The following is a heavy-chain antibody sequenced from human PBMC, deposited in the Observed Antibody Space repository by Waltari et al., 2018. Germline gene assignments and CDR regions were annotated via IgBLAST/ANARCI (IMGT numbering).Heavy chain of an antibody. CDR1: GGSISSGGYY. D-gene: IGHD2-15*01. V-gene: IGHV4-31*03. CDR2: IYHSGST. Sequence: QVQLQESGPGLVKPSQTLSLTCTVSGGSISSGGYYWSWIRQHPGTGLEWIGYIYHSGSTYYNPSLKSRVTISVDRSKNQFSLKLSSVTAADTAVYYCARGPSYCSGGSCYLPPFDYWGQGTLVTVSS. CDR3: ARGPSYCSGGSCYLPPFDY. J-gene: IGHJ4*02.